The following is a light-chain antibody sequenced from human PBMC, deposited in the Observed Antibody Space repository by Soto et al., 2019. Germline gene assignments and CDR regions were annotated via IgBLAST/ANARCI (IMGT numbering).Light chain of an antibody. Sequence: DIQMTQSASSLTASLGDRVTITCRASQSINNFLNWCQQKPGQAPKPLMYSATTLLGGVPSRFSGSGSGTDFSLTISSLQPEDFATYYCQQSFSTPQTFGQGTKVDIK. CDR2: SAT. CDR1: QSINNF. CDR3: QQSFSTPQT. V-gene: IGKV1-39*01. J-gene: IGKJ1*01.